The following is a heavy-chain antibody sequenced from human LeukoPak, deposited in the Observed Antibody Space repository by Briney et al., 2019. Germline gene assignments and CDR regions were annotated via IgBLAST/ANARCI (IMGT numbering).Heavy chain of an antibody. Sequence: SETLSLTCDVNDESFSTYYWSWIRQSPGKGLEWIAEISHRGTSTYNPSLQSRVTVSVDASKNQFSLKLSSVTAADTAVYYCARPTLGGRFDYWGQGTLVTVSS. CDR1: DESFSTYY. D-gene: IGHD3-16*01. CDR3: ARPTLGGRFDY. V-gene: IGHV4-34*01. CDR2: ISHRGTS. J-gene: IGHJ4*02.